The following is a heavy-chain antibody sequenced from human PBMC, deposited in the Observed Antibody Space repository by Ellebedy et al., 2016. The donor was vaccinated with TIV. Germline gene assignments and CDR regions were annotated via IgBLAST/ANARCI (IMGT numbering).Heavy chain of an antibody. J-gene: IGHJ4*02. CDR1: GFTFSNAW. V-gene: IGHV3-15*01. CDR3: TTDRHFDWDVFDY. CDR2: IKSKTDGGTT. Sequence: PGGSLRLSCAASGFTFSNAWMSWVRQAPGKGLEWVGRIKSKTDGGTTDYAAPVKGRFTISRDDSKNTLYLQMNSLKTEDTAVYYCTTDRHFDWDVFDYWGQGTLVTVSS. D-gene: IGHD3-9*01.